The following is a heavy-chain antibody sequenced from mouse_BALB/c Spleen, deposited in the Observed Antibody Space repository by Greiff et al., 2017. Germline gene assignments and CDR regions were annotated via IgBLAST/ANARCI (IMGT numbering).Heavy chain of an antibody. J-gene: IGHJ2*01. CDR1: GFSLTSYG. CDR3: ARDRDYGSSYGGFSYFDY. Sequence: VHLVESGPGLVAPSQSLSITCTVSGFSLTSYGVHWVRQPPGKGLEWLGVIWAGGSTNYNSALMSRLSISKDNSKSQVFLKMNSLQTDDTAMYYCARDRDYGSSYGGFSYFDYWGQGTTLTVSS. V-gene: IGHV2-9*02. CDR2: IWAGGST. D-gene: IGHD1-1*01.